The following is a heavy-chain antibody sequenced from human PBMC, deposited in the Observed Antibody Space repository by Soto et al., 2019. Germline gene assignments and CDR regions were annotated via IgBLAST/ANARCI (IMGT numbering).Heavy chain of an antibody. J-gene: IGHJ5*02. CDR2: TYYSGST. Sequence: PSETLSLTCTFSCGSIISGGYYWSWIRQHPGKGLEWIGYTYYSGSTYYNPSLKSRVTISVDTSKNQFSLKLSSVTAADTAVYYCARGLRQENWFDPWGQGTLVTVSS. V-gene: IGHV4-31*03. CDR3: ARGLRQENWFDP. CDR1: CGSIISGGYY.